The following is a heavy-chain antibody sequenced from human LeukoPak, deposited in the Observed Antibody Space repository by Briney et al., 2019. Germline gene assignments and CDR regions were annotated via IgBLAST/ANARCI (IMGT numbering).Heavy chain of an antibody. CDR3: ARGGSSPFDY. CDR1: EASISSYY. V-gene: IGHV4-59*01. J-gene: IGHJ4*02. D-gene: IGHD6-6*01. Sequence: SETLSLTCTVSEASISSYYWSWIRQPPGKGLEWIGYIYYSGSTNYNPSLKSRVTISVDTSKNQFSLKLSSVTAADTAVYYCARGGSSPFDYWGQGTLVTVSS. CDR2: IYYSGST.